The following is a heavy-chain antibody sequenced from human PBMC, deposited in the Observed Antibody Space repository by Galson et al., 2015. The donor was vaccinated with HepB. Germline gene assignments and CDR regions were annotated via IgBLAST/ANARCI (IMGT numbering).Heavy chain of an antibody. CDR2: ISGSGGTT. V-gene: IGHV3-23*01. D-gene: IGHD4-17*01. CDR3: AKRPPRSTVTNREHFDY. CDR1: GFAFSSYA. Sequence: LRLSCAASGFAFSSYAMSWVRQAPGKGLEWVSAISGSGGTTYHADSVKGRFTISRDNSKNTVYLQMNSLRAEDTAVYYCAKRPPRSTVTNREHFDYWGQGTLVTVSS. J-gene: IGHJ4*02.